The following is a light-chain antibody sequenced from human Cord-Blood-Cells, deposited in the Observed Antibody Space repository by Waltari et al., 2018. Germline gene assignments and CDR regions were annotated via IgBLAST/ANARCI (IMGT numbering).Light chain of an antibody. Sequence: DIQMTQSPSSLSASVGDRVTITCRASQSISSYLNWYPQKPGKAPKLLIYAASSLQSGVPSRVSGSGSGTDFTLTSSSLQPEDFATYDGQQSYSTPYTFGQGTKLEIK. J-gene: IGKJ2*01. CDR2: AAS. V-gene: IGKV1-39*01. CDR1: QSISSY. CDR3: QQSYSTPYT.